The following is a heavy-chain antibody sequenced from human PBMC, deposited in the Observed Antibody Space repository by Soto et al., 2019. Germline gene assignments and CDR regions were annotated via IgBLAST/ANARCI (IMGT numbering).Heavy chain of an antibody. Sequence: SSETRSLTFTVCGGSISSGDYDWSWIRQPPGKGLEWIGYIYYTGSTNYNPSLKSRVTISVDTSKNQFSLKLSSVTAADTAVYYCARTVVVTAIQRYFDYWGQGTLVTVSS. CDR2: IYYTGST. V-gene: IGHV4-61*08. D-gene: IGHD2-21*02. CDR3: ARTVVVTAIQRYFDY. CDR1: GGSISSGDYD. J-gene: IGHJ4*02.